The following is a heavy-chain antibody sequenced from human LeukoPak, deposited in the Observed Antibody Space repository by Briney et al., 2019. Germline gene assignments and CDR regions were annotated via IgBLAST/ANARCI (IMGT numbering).Heavy chain of an antibody. D-gene: IGHD3-16*01. CDR1: GFTFSSYA. Sequence: GGSLRLSCAASGFTFSSYAMSWVRQAPGKGLEWVSVISGSGGSTYYADSVKGRFTISRDNSKNTLYLQMNSLRAEDTAVYYCARGDYDYVWGSSDWGQGTLVTVSS. V-gene: IGHV3-23*01. CDR2: ISGSGGST. CDR3: ARGDYDYVWGSSD. J-gene: IGHJ4*02.